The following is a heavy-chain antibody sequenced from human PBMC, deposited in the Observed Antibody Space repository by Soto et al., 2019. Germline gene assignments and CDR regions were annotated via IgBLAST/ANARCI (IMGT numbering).Heavy chain of an antibody. J-gene: IGHJ4*02. CDR2: IYSGGST. Sequence: EVQLVESGGGLVQPGGSLRLSCAASGFTVSCNYMSWVRQAPGKGLEWVSVIYSGGSTYYADSVKGRFTISRDNSKNTLYLQMNSLRAEDTAVYYCAREQFLEWLSVCYFDYWGQGTLVTVSS. CDR1: GFTVSCNY. CDR3: AREQFLEWLSVCYFDY. D-gene: IGHD3-3*01. V-gene: IGHV3-66*01.